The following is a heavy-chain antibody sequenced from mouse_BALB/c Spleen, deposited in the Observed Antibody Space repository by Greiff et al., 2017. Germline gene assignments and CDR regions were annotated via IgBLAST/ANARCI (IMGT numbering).Heavy chain of an antibody. CDR3: ARNYYGSSPHWYFDV. CDR2: INSNGGST. Sequence: EVKLVESGGGLVQPGGSLKLSCAASGFTFSSYGMSWVRQTPDKRLELVATINSNGGSTYYPDSVKGRFTISRDNAKNTLYLQMSSLKSEDTAMYYCARNYYGSSPHWYFDVWGAGTTVTVSS. V-gene: IGHV5-6-3*01. D-gene: IGHD1-1*01. CDR1: GFTFSSYG. J-gene: IGHJ1*01.